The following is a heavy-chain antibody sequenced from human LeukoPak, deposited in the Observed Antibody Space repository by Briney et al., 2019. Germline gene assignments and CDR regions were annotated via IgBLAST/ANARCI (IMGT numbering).Heavy chain of an antibody. Sequence: ASVKVSRKASGNTFTNYYMHWVRQAPGEGLEWMGIIDPSGTRTSYSQKFQGRVTMTWDTSTDTVYMELSSLRSEDTAIYYCAREHSSGRQGRDYWGQGTLVTVSS. J-gene: IGHJ4*02. CDR3: AREHSSGRQGRDY. D-gene: IGHD3-22*01. V-gene: IGHV1-46*01. CDR1: GNTFTNYY. CDR2: IDPSGTRT.